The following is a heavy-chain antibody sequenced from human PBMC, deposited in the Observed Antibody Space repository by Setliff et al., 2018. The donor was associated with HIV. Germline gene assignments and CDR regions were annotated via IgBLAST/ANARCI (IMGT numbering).Heavy chain of an antibody. J-gene: IGHJ3*02. D-gene: IGHD2-15*01. CDR2: IYRSGST. V-gene: IGHV4-38-2*01. Sequence: PSETLSLTCAVSGYSISSGYYWGWIRQPPGKGLEWIGSIYRSGSTYYNPSLKSRVTISVDTSKNQFSLKLSSVTAADTAVYYCARHRRYCSGGSCSDAFDIWGQGTMVTVSS. CDR1: GYSISSGYY. CDR3: ARHRRYCSGGSCSDAFDI.